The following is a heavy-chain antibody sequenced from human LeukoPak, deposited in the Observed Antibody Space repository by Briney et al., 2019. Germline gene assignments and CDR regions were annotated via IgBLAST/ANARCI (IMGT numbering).Heavy chain of an antibody. CDR1: GYTFIGYY. V-gene: IGHV1-2*02. CDR2: INPNSGGT. CDR3: ARVPGSSWSYYFDY. J-gene: IGHJ4*02. D-gene: IGHD6-13*01. Sequence: ASVKVSCKASGYTFIGYYMHWVRQAPGQGLEWMGWINPNSGGTNYAQKFQGRVTMTRDTSISTAYMELSRLRSDDTAVYYCARVPGSSWSYYFDYWGQGTLVTVSS.